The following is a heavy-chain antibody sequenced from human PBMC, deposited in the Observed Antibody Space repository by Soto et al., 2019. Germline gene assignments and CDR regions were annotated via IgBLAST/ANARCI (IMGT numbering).Heavy chain of an antibody. D-gene: IGHD5-12*01. CDR3: ARAVVEMATISLDY. CDR1: GGSISSYY. V-gene: IGHV4-59*01. CDR2: IYYSGST. Sequence: SETLSLTCTVSGGSISSYYLSWIRQPPGKGLEWIGYIYYSGSTNYNPSLKSRVTISVDTSKNQFSLKLSSVTAADTAVYYCARAVVEMATISLDYWGQGTLVTVYS. J-gene: IGHJ4*02.